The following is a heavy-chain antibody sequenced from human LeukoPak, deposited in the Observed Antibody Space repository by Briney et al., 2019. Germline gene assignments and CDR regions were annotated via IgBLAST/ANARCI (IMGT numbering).Heavy chain of an antibody. D-gene: IGHD4-23*01. J-gene: IGHJ5*02. Sequence: SETLSLTCTVSGGSMSSYYWSFIRQSAGTGLEWLGRIHTSGTTWYNPSLKSRVTISVDTSKSQFSLKLSSVTAADTAVYYCARHVGELRWYNWFDPWGQGTLVTVSS. V-gene: IGHV4-4*07. CDR3: ARHVGELRWYNWFDP. CDR2: IHTSGTT. CDR1: GGSMSSYY.